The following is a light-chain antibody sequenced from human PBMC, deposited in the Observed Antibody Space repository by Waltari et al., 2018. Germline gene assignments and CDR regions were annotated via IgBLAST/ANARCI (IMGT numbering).Light chain of an antibody. CDR2: GNN. J-gene: IGLJ3*02. V-gene: IGLV1-47*01. CDR3: ATWDDSLGGLWV. Sequence: QSVLPPPPSASGTPGPRATISCSGSSFNNGSPPVHWYQQLPGTAPKRLMYGNNPRPSGVPDRFSGSKSGTSASLAISGLRSEDEAIYYCATWDDSLGGLWVFGGGTKVTVL. CDR1: SFNNGSPP.